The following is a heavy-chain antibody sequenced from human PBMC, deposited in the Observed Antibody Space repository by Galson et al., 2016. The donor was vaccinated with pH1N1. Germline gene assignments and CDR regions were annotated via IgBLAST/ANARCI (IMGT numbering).Heavy chain of an antibody. Sequence: SLRLSCAATAFNFKRYGMNWVRQAPGKGLEWIVYISSTSSNIHYADSVKGRFTVSRDNARNSVYLQMSSLRVEDTALYYCAGDNYEFWSGYETFDLWGEGTMVTVSS. J-gene: IGHJ3*01. CDR1: AFNFKRYG. D-gene: IGHD3-3*01. CDR3: AGDNYEFWSGYETFDL. CDR2: ISSTSSNI. V-gene: IGHV3-48*04.